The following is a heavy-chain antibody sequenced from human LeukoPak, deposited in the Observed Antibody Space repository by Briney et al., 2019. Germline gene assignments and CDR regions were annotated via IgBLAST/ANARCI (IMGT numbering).Heavy chain of an antibody. D-gene: IGHD6-19*01. J-gene: IGHJ4*02. CDR1: GYTFTSYS. CDR3: AIVPGIAVAGTSY. V-gene: IGHV1-18*01. CDR2: ISAYNGNT. Sequence: ASVKVSCKASGYTFTSYSISWVRLAPGQGLEWTGWISAYNGNTNYAQKLQGRVTMTTDTSTSTAYMELRSLRSDDTAVYYCAIVPGIAVAGTSYWGQGTLVTVSS.